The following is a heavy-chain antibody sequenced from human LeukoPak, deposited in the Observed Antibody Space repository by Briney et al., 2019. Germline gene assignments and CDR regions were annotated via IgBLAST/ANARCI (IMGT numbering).Heavy chain of an antibody. CDR3: ARGPSGYHNT. CDR2: ISGSGGST. D-gene: IGHD5-12*01. J-gene: IGHJ4*02. Sequence: GGSLRLSCAASGFTFSSYAMSGVRQAPGKGLEWVSAISGSGGSTYYADSVKGRFTISRDNSKNTLYLQMNSLRAEDTAVYYCARGPSGYHNTGGQGTLVTVSS. V-gene: IGHV3-23*01. CDR1: GFTFSSYA.